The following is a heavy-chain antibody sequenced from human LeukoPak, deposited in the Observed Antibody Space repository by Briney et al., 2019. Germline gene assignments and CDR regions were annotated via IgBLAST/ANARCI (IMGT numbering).Heavy chain of an antibody. CDR3: ARLDRPGGRTGDVFDI. CDR1: GGSISGYH. Sequence: PSETPSLTCTVSGGSISGYHWSWFRQPPGKGLEWIGYIDCTWNTNYSPSLKSRVTMSLDMSKNQFSLEMNSVTAADTAMFYCARLDRPGGRTGDVFDIWGQGTMVTVSS. V-gene: IGHV4-59*08. J-gene: IGHJ3*02. D-gene: IGHD3-22*01. CDR2: IDCTWNT.